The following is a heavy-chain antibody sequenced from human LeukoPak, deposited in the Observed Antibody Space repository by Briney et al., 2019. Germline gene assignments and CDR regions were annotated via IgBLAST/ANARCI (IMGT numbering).Heavy chain of an antibody. CDR3: ARVFVSTGRNYNYYGVDV. D-gene: IGHD1-1*01. V-gene: IGHV1-69*04. Sequence: ASVKVSCKASGATFSTYAITWVRQAPGQGLEWMGRLIPTLGIAIYTQSIQGRVTIIADRSLTTAYLELTSLRSEDTAVYYCARVFVSTGRNYNYYGVDVWGQGTTVTVSS. CDR2: LIPTLGIA. CDR1: GATFSTYA. J-gene: IGHJ6*02.